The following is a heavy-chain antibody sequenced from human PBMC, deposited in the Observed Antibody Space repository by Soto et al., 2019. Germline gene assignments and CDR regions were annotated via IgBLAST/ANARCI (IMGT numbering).Heavy chain of an antibody. J-gene: IGHJ6*02. D-gene: IGHD5-12*01. CDR2: IYYSGST. CDR1: GGSISSGGYY. V-gene: IGHV4-31*03. Sequence: SETLSLTCTVSGGSISSGGYYWSWIRQHPGKGLEWIGYIYYSGSTYYNPSLKSRVTISVDTSKNQFSLKLSSVTAADTAVYYCARVSRIMVATVTTYYYYGMDVWGQGTTVTVSS. CDR3: ARVSRIMVATVTTYYYYGMDV.